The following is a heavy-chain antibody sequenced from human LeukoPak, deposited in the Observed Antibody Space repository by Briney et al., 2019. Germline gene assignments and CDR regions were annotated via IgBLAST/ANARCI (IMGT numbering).Heavy chain of an antibody. CDR2: IDHSGST. CDR1: GGSISSGGYS. Sequence: SQTLSLTCAVSGGSISSGGYSWSWIRQPPGKGLEWIAYIDHSGSTYYNPSLKSRVTTSVDRSKNQFSLKLSSVTAADTAVYYCAREVITMVRGVIIPSFFDYWGQGTLVTVSS. V-gene: IGHV4-30-2*01. J-gene: IGHJ4*02. CDR3: AREVITMVRGVIIPSFFDY. D-gene: IGHD3-10*01.